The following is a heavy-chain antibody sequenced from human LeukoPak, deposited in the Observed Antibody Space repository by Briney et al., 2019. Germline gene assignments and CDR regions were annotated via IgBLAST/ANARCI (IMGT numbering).Heavy chain of an antibody. Sequence: PSETLSLTCPVSGGSIRGYYWSWIRLPPGRGLEWIAYMYNSGNTNYNPSLKSRVTISADTSKNQFSLKLSSVTAADTAVYYCARESSGWYYFDYWGQGTLVAVSS. CDR2: MYNSGNT. V-gene: IGHV4-59*01. J-gene: IGHJ4*02. CDR1: GGSIRGYY. D-gene: IGHD6-19*01. CDR3: ARESSGWYYFDY.